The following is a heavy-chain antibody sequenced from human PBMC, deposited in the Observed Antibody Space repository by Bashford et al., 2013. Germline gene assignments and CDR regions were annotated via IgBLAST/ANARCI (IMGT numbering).Heavy chain of an antibody. D-gene: IGHD1-1*01. Sequence: GGSLRLSCTASGFTFSNYRHDLGRQGPVKGLEWVSSISPSGDGTFYADSQAGRFTISRDNVKNTLYLEMKSLKVADTAVYYCATARGVRDNAMHWGQGTLVTVSS. CDR2: ISPSGDGT. CDR3: ATARGVRDNAMH. V-gene: IGHV3-23*01. J-gene: IGHJ4*02. CDR1: GFTFSNYR.